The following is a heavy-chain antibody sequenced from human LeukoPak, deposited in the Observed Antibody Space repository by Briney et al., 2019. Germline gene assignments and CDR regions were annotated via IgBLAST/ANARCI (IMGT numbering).Heavy chain of an antibody. CDR1: GGSISSGGYY. CDR2: IYYSGST. CDR3: ARLTVLGHHFDL. D-gene: IGHD2-8*01. J-gene: IGHJ2*01. Sequence: PSQTLSLTCTVSGGSISSGGYYWRWIRQHPGKGLEWIGYIYYSGSTYYNPSLKSRVTISVDTSTNQFSLKLSSVTAADTAVYYCARLTVLGHHFDLWGRGTLVTVSS. V-gene: IGHV4-31*03.